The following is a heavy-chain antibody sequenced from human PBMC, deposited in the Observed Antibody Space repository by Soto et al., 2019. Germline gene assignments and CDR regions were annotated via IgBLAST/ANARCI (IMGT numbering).Heavy chain of an antibody. CDR3: ARGYDFWSGYYNFDY. CDR1: GYTFTSYG. V-gene: IGHV1-18*01. Sequence: ASVEVSCKASGYTFTSYGISWVRQAPGQGLEWMGWISAYNGNTNYAQKLQGRVTMTTDTSTSTAYMELRSLRSDDTAVYYCARGYDFWSGYYNFDYWGQGTLVTVSS. J-gene: IGHJ4*02. CDR2: ISAYNGNT. D-gene: IGHD3-3*01.